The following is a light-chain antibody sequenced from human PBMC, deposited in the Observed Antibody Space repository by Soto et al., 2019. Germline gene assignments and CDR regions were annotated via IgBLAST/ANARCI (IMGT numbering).Light chain of an antibody. J-gene: IGKJ2*01. CDR2: AAS. CDR3: QQSYSTPDT. Sequence: DIQMTQSPSSLSASVGDRVTIICRASQSISSYLNWYQQKPGKAPKLLIYAASSVQSGVPSRFSGSGSGTDFTLTISSLQPEDFATYYCQQSYSTPDTFGQGTKLEIK. CDR1: QSISSY. V-gene: IGKV1-39*01.